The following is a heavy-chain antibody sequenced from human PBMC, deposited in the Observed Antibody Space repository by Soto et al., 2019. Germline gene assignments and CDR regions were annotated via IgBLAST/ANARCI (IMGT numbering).Heavy chain of an antibody. CDR3: ARDSGRPLLRFLEWLFDY. J-gene: IGHJ4*02. CDR2: IWYDGSNK. Sequence: GGSLRLSCAASGFTVSSYGMHWVRQAPGKGLEWVAVIWYDGSNKYYADSVKGRFTISRDNSKNTLYLQMNSLRAEDTAVYYCARDSGRPLLRFLEWLFDYWGQGTLVTVSS. V-gene: IGHV3-33*01. CDR1: GFTVSSYG. D-gene: IGHD3-3*01.